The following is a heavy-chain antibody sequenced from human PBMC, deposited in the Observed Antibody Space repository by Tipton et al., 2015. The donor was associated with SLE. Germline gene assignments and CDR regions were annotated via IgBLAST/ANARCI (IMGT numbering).Heavy chain of an antibody. CDR3: ARVHKREYSGSYSQGNYYYYYYMDV. J-gene: IGHJ6*03. CDR2: IYTSGST. V-gene: IGHV4-61*02. D-gene: IGHD1-26*01. CDR1: GGSISSGYYY. Sequence: TLSLTCTVSGGSISSGYYYWSWIRQPAGKGLEWIGRIYTSGSTNYNPSLKSRVTISVDTSKNQFSLKLSSVTAADTAVYYCARVHKREYSGSYSQGNYYYYYYMDVWGKGTTVTVSS.